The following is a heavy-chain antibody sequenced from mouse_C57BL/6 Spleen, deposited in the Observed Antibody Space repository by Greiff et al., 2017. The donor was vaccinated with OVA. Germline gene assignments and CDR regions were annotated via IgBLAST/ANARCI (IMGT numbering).Heavy chain of an antibody. V-gene: IGHV5-6*02. J-gene: IGHJ4*01. D-gene: IGHD4-1*01. CDR2: ISSGGSYT. CDR3: ARLTGTLYAMDY. CDR1: GFTFSSYG. Sequence: EVKLVESGGDLVKPGGSLKLSCAASGFTFSSYGMSWVRQTPDKRLEWVATISSGGSYTYYPDSVKGRFTISRDNAKNTLYLQMSSLKSEDTAMYYCARLTGTLYAMDYWGQGTSVTVSS.